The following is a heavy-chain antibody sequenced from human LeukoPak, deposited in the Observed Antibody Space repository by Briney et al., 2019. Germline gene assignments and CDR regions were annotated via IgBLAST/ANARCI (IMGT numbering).Heavy chain of an antibody. D-gene: IGHD3-9*01. J-gene: IGHJ5*02. CDR2: IYYGGTT. V-gene: IGHV4-31*03. Sequence: SETLSLTCTVSGGFIRSGGYYWNWIRQFPGKGLQWIGYIYYGGTTYYNPSLESRVSISVDTSRNQFSLKLTSVTAADTAIYYCARAQYYDILTHSNWFDPWGQGTLVSVSS. CDR3: ARAQYYDILTHSNWFDP. CDR1: GGFIRSGGYY.